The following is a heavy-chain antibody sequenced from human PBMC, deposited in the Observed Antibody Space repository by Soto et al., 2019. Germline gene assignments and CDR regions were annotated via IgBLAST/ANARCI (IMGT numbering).Heavy chain of an antibody. CDR1: GGTFSTYT. CDR3: ARDSGTVGYDDS. V-gene: IGHV1-69*08. CDR2: IIPLLDVT. D-gene: IGHD3-10*01. J-gene: IGHJ4*02. Sequence: QVQLVQSGAEVKNPGSSVKVSCKASGGTFSTYTINWVRQAPGQGLEWMGRIIPLLDVTNNAQRFQGRVTITADKSTSTVYMELTSLTSQDTAVYYCARDSGTVGYDDSWGQGTLVTVSS.